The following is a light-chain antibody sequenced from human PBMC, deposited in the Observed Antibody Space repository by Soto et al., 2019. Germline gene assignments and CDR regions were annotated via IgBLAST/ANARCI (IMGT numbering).Light chain of an antibody. CDR3: AAWDDSLNGWV. J-gene: IGLJ3*02. V-gene: IGLV1-44*01. CDR2: SNN. Sequence: QSVLTQPPSASGTPGQRVTISCSGSSSNIGSNTVNWYQQLPGTAPKLLIYSNNQRPSGVXDRFSGSKSGTSASLAISGLQSEDEADYYCAAWDDSLNGWVFGGGTKLTVL. CDR1: SSNIGSNT.